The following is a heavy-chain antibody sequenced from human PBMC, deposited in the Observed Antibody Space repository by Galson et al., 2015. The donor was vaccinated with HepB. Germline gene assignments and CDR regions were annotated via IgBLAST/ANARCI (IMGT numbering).Heavy chain of an antibody. V-gene: IGHV3-30*03. CDR3: ATQNLKDEVPWHNKIHKGPYFDY. CDR1: GFTFSSYG. Sequence: SLRLSCAASGFTFSSYGMHWVRQAPGKGLEWVAVISYDGSNKYYADSVKGRFTISRDNSKNTLYLQMNSLRAEDTAVYYCATQNLKDEVPWHNKIHKGPYFDYWGQGTLVTVSS. J-gene: IGHJ4*02. CDR2: ISYDGSNK. D-gene: IGHD2-2*01.